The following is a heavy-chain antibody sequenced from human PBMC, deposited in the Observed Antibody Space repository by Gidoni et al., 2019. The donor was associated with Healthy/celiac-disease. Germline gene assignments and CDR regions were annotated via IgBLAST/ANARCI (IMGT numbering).Heavy chain of an antibody. V-gene: IGHV3-7*01. CDR3: ARSTWWWTKGFDY. D-gene: IGHD2-21*01. CDR1: GFTFSSYW. Sequence: EVQLVESGGGLVQPGVSLSLSCAASGFTFSSYWMSWVRQAPGKGLEWVANIKQDGSEKYYVDSVKGRFTISRDNAKNSLYLQMNSLRAEDTAVYYCARSTWWWTKGFDYWGQGTLVTVSS. CDR2: IKQDGSEK. J-gene: IGHJ4*02.